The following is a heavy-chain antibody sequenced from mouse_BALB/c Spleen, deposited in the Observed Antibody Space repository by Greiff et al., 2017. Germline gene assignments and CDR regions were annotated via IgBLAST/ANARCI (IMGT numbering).Heavy chain of an antibody. V-gene: IGHV3-2*02. CDR2: ISYSGST. CDR1: GYSITSDYA. CDR3: ASSLPPYDAFAY. D-gene: IGHD2-12*01. J-gene: IGHJ3*01. Sequence: DVQLQESGPGLVKPSQSLSLTCTVTGYSITSDYAWNWIRQFPGNKLEWMGYISYSGSTSYNPSLKSRISITRDTSKNQFFLQLNSVTTEDTATYYCASSLPPYDAFAYWGQGTLVTVSA.